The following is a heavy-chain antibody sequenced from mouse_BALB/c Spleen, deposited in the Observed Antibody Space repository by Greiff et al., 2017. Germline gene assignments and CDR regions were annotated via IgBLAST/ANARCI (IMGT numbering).Heavy chain of an antibody. CDR1: GFTFSSYT. J-gene: IGHJ2*01. V-gene: IGHV5-12-2*01. D-gene: IGHD2-14*01. CDR2: ISNGGGST. Sequence: EVHLVESGGGLVQPGGSLKLSCAASGFTFSSYTMSWVRQTPEKRLEWVAYISNGGGSTYYPDTVKGRFTISRDNAKNTLYLQMSSLKSEDTAMYYCARSMGTSYYFDYWGQGTTLTVSS. CDR3: ARSMGTSYYFDY.